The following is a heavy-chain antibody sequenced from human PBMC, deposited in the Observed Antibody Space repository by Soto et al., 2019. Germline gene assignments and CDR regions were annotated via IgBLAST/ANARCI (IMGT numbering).Heavy chain of an antibody. J-gene: IGHJ6*02. CDR2: IIPIFGTA. D-gene: IGHD2-21*01. Sequence: SVKVSCKASGGTFGSYAISWVRQAPGQGLEWMGGIIPIFGTANYAQKFQGRVTITADESTSTAYMELSSLRSEDTAVYYCAWADCDGDCYVQGYYYYGMDVWGQGTTVTVSS. V-gene: IGHV1-69*13. CDR1: GGTFGSYA. CDR3: AWADCDGDCYVQGYYYYGMDV.